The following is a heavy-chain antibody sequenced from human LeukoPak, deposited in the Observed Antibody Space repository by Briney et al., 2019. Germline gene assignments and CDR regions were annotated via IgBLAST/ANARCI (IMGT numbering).Heavy chain of an antibody. CDR3: AREVRYYYDSSGYYYFDY. J-gene: IGHJ4*02. CDR1: GGSISSGGYY. Sequence: SETLSLTCTVSGGSISSGGYYWSWIRQHPGKGLEWIGYIYYSGSTYYNPSLKSRVTISVDTSKNQFSLKLGSVTAADTAVYYCAREVRYYYDSSGYYYFDYWGQGTLVTVSS. CDR2: IYYSGST. D-gene: IGHD3-22*01. V-gene: IGHV4-31*03.